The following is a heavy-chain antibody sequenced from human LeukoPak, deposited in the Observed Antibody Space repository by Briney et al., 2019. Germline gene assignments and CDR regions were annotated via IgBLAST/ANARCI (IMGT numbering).Heavy chain of an antibody. CDR2: FSDNLHN. V-gene: IGHV4-61*01. D-gene: IGHD6-13*01. Sequence: PAETLSLTCTVSGGSVSSSNYYWGWIRQPPGKGLDGVVFFSDNLHNYSNPCLKSRVTISVDTSKHQFSLRLSSVTAADTAIYYCARVPAAGTGPDYWGQGTLVTVSS. CDR3: ARVPAAGTGPDY. CDR1: GGSVSSSNYY. J-gene: IGHJ4*02.